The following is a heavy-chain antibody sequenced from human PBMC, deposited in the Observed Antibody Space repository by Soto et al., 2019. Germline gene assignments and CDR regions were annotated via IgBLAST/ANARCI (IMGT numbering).Heavy chain of an antibody. V-gene: IGHV5-10-1*01. CDR2: IDPSDSYT. J-gene: IGHJ6*02. CDR1: GYSFTSYW. CDR3: ATRHEYQLLSVADYHSMDV. Sequence: GESLKISCKGSGYSFTSYWISWVRQMPGKGLEWMGRIDPSDSYTNYSPSFQGHVTISADKSISTAYLQWSSLKASDTAMYYCATRHEYQLLSVADYHSMDVWGQGTTVTVSS. D-gene: IGHD2-2*01.